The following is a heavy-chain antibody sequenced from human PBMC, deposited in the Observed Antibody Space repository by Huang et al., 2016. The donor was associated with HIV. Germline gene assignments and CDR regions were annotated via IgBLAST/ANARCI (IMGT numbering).Heavy chain of an antibody. CDR3: ASRTTVTTTSNYHYFYMDV. J-gene: IGHJ6*03. CDR2: IYYFGIC. V-gene: IGHV4-39*01. Sequence: QLQLQESGPGLVKPSETLSLTCTVSGGSISSSSYYWGWIRQSPGKGLEWIGSIYYFGICYYNPSLKSRVTMSVDRSSNQFSLKMHSVTAADTAVYYCASRTTVTTTSNYHYFYMDVWGKGTTVIVSS. CDR1: GGSISSSSYY. D-gene: IGHD4-17*01.